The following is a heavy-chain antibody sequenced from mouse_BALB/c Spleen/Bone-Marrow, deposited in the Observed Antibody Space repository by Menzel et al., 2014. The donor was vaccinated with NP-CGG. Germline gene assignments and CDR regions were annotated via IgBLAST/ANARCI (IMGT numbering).Heavy chain of an antibody. CDR2: INPDSGTI. CDR1: GFDFSRYW. J-gene: IGHJ4*01. CDR3: ARPRGDYATDY. V-gene: IGHV4-1*02. Sequence: EVKLVESGGGLVQPGGSLKLSCAASGFDFSRYWMSWVRQAPGKGLEWIGEINPDSGTIDYTPSLKDKFIISRDNAKNTLYLQMSKVRSEDTAPYCCARPRGDYATDYWGQGTSVTVSS.